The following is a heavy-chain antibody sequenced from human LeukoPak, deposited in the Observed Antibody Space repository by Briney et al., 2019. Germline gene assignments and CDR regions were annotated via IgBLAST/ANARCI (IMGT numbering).Heavy chain of an antibody. Sequence: TFRNYWMGWVRQAPGKGLEWIGSIYYSGSTYYNPSLKSRVTISVDTSKNQFSLKLSSVTAADTAVYYCACQLIAVAGPRFWGQGTLVTVSS. CDR3: ACQLIAVAGPRF. V-gene: IGHV4-39*01. J-gene: IGHJ4*02. D-gene: IGHD6-19*01. CDR1: TFRNYW. CDR2: IYYSGST.